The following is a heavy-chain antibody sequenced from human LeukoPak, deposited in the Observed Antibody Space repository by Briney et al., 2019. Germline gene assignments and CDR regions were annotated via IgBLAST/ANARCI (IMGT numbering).Heavy chain of an antibody. V-gene: IGHV3-30*18. CDR1: GFTFSNYA. D-gene: IGHD3-10*02. CDR3: AELGITMIGGV. Sequence: GGSLRLSCAASGFTFSNYAMHWVRQTPGKGLEWVALISYDGGHKSYADSVKGRFTLSRDNSKNTLYLQMNSLRAEDTAVYYCAELGITMIGGVWGKGTTVTISS. J-gene: IGHJ6*04. CDR2: ISYDGGHK.